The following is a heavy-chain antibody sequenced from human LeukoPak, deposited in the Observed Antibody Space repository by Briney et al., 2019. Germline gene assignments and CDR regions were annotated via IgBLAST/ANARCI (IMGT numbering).Heavy chain of an antibody. CDR2: IAHSGST. D-gene: IGHD3-22*01. CDR3: ARGSGSYYDNSGLDY. V-gene: IGHV4-30-2*01. J-gene: IGHJ4*02. CDR1: GGSISSGDYS. Sequence: SETLSLTCAVSGGSISSGDYSWNWIRQPPGKGLEWIGYIAHSGSTYYSPSLKSRVTISVDRSKNQFSLKLSSVTAADTAVYYYARGSGSYYDNSGLDYWGQGTLVTVSS.